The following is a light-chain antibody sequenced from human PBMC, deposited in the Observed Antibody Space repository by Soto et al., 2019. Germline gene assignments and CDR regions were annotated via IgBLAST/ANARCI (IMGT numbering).Light chain of an antibody. V-gene: IGLV1-51*01. CDR2: DND. Sequence: QSVLTQPPSVSAAPGQEVTIACSGSNSNIGIEYVAWYQHLPGTAPKLVIYDNDKRPSGIPDRFSGSKSGTSATLGITGLQTGDEADYYCATWDSSLVAVVFGGGTKLTVL. CDR1: NSNIGIEY. CDR3: ATWDSSLVAVV. J-gene: IGLJ3*02.